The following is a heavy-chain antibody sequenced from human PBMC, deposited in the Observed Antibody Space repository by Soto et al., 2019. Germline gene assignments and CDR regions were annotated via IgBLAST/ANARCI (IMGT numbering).Heavy chain of an antibody. Sequence: SETLSLTCAVSGGSISGFYWSWIRKSAGKGLEWIGRIYATGTTDYNPSLKSRVMMSVDTSKKQFSLKLRSVTAADTAVYYCARNGTKTLRAWFDPWGQGISVTVSS. D-gene: IGHD1-1*01. V-gene: IGHV4-4*07. CDR2: IYATGTT. CDR1: GGSISGFY. J-gene: IGHJ5*02. CDR3: ARNGTKTLRAWFDP.